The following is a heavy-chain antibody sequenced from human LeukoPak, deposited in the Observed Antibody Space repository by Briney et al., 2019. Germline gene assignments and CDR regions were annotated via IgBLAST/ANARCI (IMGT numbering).Heavy chain of an antibody. D-gene: IGHD2-8*01. CDR2: IKQDGSEK. CDR1: GFTFSSYW. CDR3: AKGPEGVLMVYATVYFQH. Sequence: GGSLRLSCAASGFTFSSYWMSWVRQAAGKGLEWVANIKQDGSEKYYVDSVKGRFNISRDNDKNSLYLKMNRLRAEDTAVYYCAKGPEGVLMVYATVYFQHWGQGTLVTVS. J-gene: IGHJ1*01. V-gene: IGHV3-7*01.